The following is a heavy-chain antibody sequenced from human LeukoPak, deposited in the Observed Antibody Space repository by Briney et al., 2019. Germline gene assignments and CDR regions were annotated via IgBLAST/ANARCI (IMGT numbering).Heavy chain of an antibody. CDR1: GFTFSSYA. D-gene: IGHD6-13*01. Sequence: GRSLRLFCAASGFTFSSYAMHWVRQAPGKGLEWVAVISYDGSNKYYADSVKGRFTISRDNSKNTLYLQMNSLRAEDTAVYYCARGGIAAAVRVWFDPWGQGTLVTVSS. V-gene: IGHV3-30*04. J-gene: IGHJ5*02. CDR3: ARGGIAAAVRVWFDP. CDR2: ISYDGSNK.